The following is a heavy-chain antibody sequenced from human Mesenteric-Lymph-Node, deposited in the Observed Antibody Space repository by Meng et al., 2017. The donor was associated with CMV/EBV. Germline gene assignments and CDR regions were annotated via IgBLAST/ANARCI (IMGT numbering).Heavy chain of an antibody. V-gene: IGHV4-39*01. CDR3: ARHGRDIRAYRPLGAFDI. Sequence: SETLSLTCTVSGDSISSSIYYWGWIRQPPGKGLEWIGTVYYSGTTYYNPSLKSRVTISVDTSKNQFSLKLTSVTAADTAVFFCARHGRDIRAYRPLGAFDIWGQGARVTVSS. CDR2: VYYSGTT. J-gene: IGHJ3*02. CDR1: GDSISSSIYY. D-gene: IGHD2-15*01.